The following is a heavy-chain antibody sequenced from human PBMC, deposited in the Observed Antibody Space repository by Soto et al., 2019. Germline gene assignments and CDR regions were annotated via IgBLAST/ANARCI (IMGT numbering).Heavy chain of an antibody. J-gene: IGHJ5*02. CDR2: IDWDDDE. D-gene: IGHD2-15*01. CDR3: ARIDTTDCSGGSCYSGFDP. Sequence: SGPTLVNPTQTLTLTCTFSGFSLSTSGMCVSWIRQPPGKALEWLARIDWDDDEYYSTSLKTRLTISKDTSKNQVVLTMTNMDPVDTATYYCARIDTTDCSGGSCYSGFDPWGQGTLVTVSS. V-gene: IGHV2-70*11. CDR1: GFSLSTSGMC.